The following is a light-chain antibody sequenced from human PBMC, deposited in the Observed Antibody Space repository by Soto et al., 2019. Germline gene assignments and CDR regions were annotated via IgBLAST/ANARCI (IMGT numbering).Light chain of an antibody. V-gene: IGLV2-23*02. CDR2: EFT. Sequence: QSALTQPASVSGSPGQSITISCTGTSSDVGSYKFVSWYQQHPGKAPKLMIYEFTKRPSGVYNRYSASKSGDTSSLTSSGRQAEQEADSYGRLYASSNTNYVFAAGTNLTVL. CDR3: RLYASSNTNYV. CDR1: SSDVGSYKF. J-gene: IGLJ1*01.